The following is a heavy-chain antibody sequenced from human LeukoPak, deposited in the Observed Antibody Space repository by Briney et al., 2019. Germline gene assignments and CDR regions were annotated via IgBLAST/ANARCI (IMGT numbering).Heavy chain of an antibody. CDR2: IYYSGST. D-gene: IGHD3-3*01. Sequence: SETLSLTCTVSGGSISSYYWSWIRQPPGKGLEWIGYIYYSGSTNYNPSLKGRVTISVDTSKNQFSLKLSSVTAAHTAVYYCARQGTIFGPAGYWGQGTLVTVSS. CDR1: GGSISSYY. CDR3: ARQGTIFGPAGY. J-gene: IGHJ4*02. V-gene: IGHV4-59*08.